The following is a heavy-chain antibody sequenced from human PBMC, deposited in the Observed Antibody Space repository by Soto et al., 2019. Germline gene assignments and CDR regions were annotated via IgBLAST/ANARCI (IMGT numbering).Heavy chain of an antibody. V-gene: IGHV3-9*03. CDR2: SSWNSGSI. D-gene: IGHD3-3*01. Sequence: EVQLVESGGGLVQPGRSLRLSCAASGFTFDDYAMHWVRQAPGKGLEWVAGSSWNSGSIGYAVSVKGGFTISRDNAKNSLYLQMKSLRAEDMALYYCAKDRRRFRFLEWLLDYWGQGTLVTVSS. CDR3: AKDRRRFRFLEWLLDY. J-gene: IGHJ4*02. CDR1: GFTFDDYA.